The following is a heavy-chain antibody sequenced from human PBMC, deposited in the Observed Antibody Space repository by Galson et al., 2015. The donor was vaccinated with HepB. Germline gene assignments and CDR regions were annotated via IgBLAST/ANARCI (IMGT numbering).Heavy chain of an antibody. CDR3: AKDIYRSRPPTINWFDP. CDR1: GFTFSSYA. J-gene: IGHJ5*02. CDR2: ISGSGGST. Sequence: SLRLSCAASGFTFSSYAMSWVRQAPGKGLEWVSAISGSGGSTYYADSVKGRFTISRDNSKNTLYLQMNSLRAEDTAVYYCAKDIYRSRPPTINWFDPWGQGTLVTVSS. V-gene: IGHV3-23*01. D-gene: IGHD2-2*01.